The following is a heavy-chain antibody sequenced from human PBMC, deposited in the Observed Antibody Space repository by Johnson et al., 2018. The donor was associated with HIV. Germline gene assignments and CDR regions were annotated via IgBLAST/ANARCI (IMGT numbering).Heavy chain of an antibody. Sequence: QVQLVESGGGVVQPGGSLRLSCAASGFTFSSYGIHWVRQAPGKGLEWVSGINWNGGRTGYADSVKGRFIISRDNSKNTLYLQMNSLRPEDTAVYYCARGVVGVLSNALDLWGQGTMVSVSS. J-gene: IGHJ3*01. CDR3: ARGVVGVLSNALDL. D-gene: IGHD3-16*01. CDR1: GFTFSSYG. V-gene: IGHV3-NL1*01. CDR2: INWNGGRT.